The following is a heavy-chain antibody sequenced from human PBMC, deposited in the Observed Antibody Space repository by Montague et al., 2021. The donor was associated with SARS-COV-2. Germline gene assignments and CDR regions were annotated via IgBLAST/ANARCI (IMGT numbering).Heavy chain of an antibody. J-gene: IGHJ5*02. V-gene: IGHV4-59*01. CDR1: NASISNYY. CDR3: ARGERWFDP. Sequence: SETLSLTCTVSNASISNYYWSWLRQAPGKGLEWIGQIYSSGTTNYNPPLKSRVTISVDTANDHFSLNLTSATAADTAVYYCARGERWFDPWGQGTLVTVSS. CDR2: IYSSGTT. D-gene: IGHD1-26*01.